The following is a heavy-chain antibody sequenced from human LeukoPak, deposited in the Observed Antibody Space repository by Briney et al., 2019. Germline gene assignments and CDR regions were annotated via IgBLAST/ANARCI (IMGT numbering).Heavy chain of an antibody. D-gene: IGHD5-12*01. V-gene: IGHV4-30-4*01. J-gene: IGHJ4*02. CDR2: IYYSGST. CDR3: ARTRGYSGYDSFDY. Sequence: SETLSLTCTVSGGSISSGDYYWSWIRQPPGKGLEWIGYIYYSGSTYYNPSLKSRVTISVDRSKNQFSLKLSSVTAADTAVYYCARTRGYSGYDSFDYWGQGTLVTVSS. CDR1: GGSISSGDYY.